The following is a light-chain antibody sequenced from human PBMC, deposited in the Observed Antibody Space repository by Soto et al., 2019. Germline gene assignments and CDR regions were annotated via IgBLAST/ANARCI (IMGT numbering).Light chain of an antibody. CDR2: TSG. Sequence: IQMTQSPSSLSASVGDRVTITCRASQRITTYLNWYQQKPGNAPKLLITTSGTLQRGVPSRFTGSGSGTDFTLTITSLQREEFATYFCQQTYSTPYTFGLGTKLEIK. CDR1: QRITTY. CDR3: QQTYSTPYT. J-gene: IGKJ2*01. V-gene: IGKV1-39*01.